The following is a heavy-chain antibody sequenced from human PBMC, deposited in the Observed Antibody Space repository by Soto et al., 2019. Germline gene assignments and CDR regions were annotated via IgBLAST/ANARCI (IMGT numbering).Heavy chain of an antibody. Sequence: GGSLRLSCAASRFIFSSYGMHWVRQAPGKGLEWVAVISNDGSDKYYVDSVKGRFTISRDNSKGTLYLQMNSLRAEDTAVYYCANAQGNNYGYIDYWGQGTLVTVSS. V-gene: IGHV3-30*18. J-gene: IGHJ4*02. CDR3: ANAQGNNYGYIDY. CDR2: ISNDGSDK. CDR1: RFIFSSYG. D-gene: IGHD5-18*01.